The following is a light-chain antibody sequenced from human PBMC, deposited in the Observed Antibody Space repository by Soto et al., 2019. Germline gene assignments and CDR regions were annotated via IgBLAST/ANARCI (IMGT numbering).Light chain of an antibody. Sequence: EIVMTQSPATLSVAPGERATLSCRAMQSIMFSLSWYQHKPCQAPRLLISGASTRATGIPARFSGSGSGKEFTLTISSLQSADFAVYSCQQYYDWPPLNFGGGTQVEIK. CDR3: QQYYDWPPLN. V-gene: IGKV3-15*01. CDR2: GAS. CDR1: QSIMFS. J-gene: IGKJ4*01.